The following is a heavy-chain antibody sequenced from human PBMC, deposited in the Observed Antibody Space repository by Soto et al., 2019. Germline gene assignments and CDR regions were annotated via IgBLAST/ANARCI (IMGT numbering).Heavy chain of an antibody. Sequence: PTLVNPTQTLTLTCTFSGFSLSTSGVGVGWIRQPPGKALEWLALIYWDDDKRYSPSLKSRLTITKDTPKNQVVLTMTNMDPVDTATYYCALTPSYDFWSGSSYYYYMDVWGKGTTVTVSS. J-gene: IGHJ6*03. CDR2: IYWDDDK. CDR1: GFSLSTSGVG. D-gene: IGHD3-3*01. V-gene: IGHV2-5*02. CDR3: ALTPSYDFWSGSSYYYYMDV.